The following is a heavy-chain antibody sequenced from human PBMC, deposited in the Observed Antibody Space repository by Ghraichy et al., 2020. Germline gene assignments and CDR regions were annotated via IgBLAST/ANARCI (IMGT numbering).Heavy chain of an antibody. J-gene: IGHJ3*02. V-gene: IGHV4-39*01. CDR3: ARHLSYYDILTGRSLNAFDI. CDR1: GGSISSSSYY. CDR2: IYYSGST. Sequence: SETLSLTCTVSGGSISSSSYYWGWIRQPPGKGLEWIGSIYYSGSTYYNPSLKSRVTISVDTSKNQFSLKLSSVTAADTAVYYCARHLSYYDILTGRSLNAFDIWGQGTMVTVSS. D-gene: IGHD3-9*01.